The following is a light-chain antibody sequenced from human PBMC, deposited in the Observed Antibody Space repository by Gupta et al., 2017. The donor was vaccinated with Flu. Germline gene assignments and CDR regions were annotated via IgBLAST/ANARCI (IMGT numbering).Light chain of an antibody. J-gene: IGLJ1*01. Sequence: QSVLTQPPSVSVAPGQRVIISCTGSSSNIGAGYDVHWYQQLPGTAPKLLIYSNGNRPSGGPDRFSGSKSGASASLVITGLQAEEEADYYCQSYDSSLSGSGVLGAGTTVTVL. CDR3: QSYDSSLSGSGV. V-gene: IGLV1-40*01. CDR2: SNG. CDR1: SSNIGAGYD.